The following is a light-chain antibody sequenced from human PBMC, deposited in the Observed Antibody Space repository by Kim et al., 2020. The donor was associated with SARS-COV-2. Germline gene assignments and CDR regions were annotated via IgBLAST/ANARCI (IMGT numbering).Light chain of an antibody. CDR3: QQRCNWPLT. J-gene: IGKJ1*01. Sequence: EIVLTQSPGTLSLSPGERATLSCRASQSVGSSFAWYQQKPGQAPRLLIYDTFSRATGIPARFSASGSGTDFTLTISSLEPEDFAVYYCQQRCNWPLTFGQGTKVDIK. V-gene: IGKV3-11*01. CDR1: QSVGSS. CDR2: DTF.